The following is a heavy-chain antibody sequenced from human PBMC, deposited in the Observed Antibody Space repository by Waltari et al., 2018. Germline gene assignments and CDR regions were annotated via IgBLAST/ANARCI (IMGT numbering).Heavy chain of an antibody. CDR2: LYTSGST. V-gene: IGHV4-61*09. Sequence: QVQLQESGPGLVKPSQTLSLTCTVSGGSISRGRYYWSWIRQPAGKGLGRIGYLYTSGSTNYNPSLKSRVTISVDTSKNQFSLKLSSVTAADTAVYYCARGREVVVYAYYFDYWGQGTLVTVSS. CDR1: GGSISRGRYY. D-gene: IGHD2-8*02. J-gene: IGHJ4*02. CDR3: ARGREVVVYAYYFDY.